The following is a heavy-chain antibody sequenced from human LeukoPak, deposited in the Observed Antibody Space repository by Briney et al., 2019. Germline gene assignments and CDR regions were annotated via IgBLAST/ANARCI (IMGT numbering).Heavy chain of an antibody. CDR2: IYHSGST. Sequence: SSETLSLTCAVSGGSIINSNWWNWVRQPPGKGLEWIGEIYHSGSTNYNPSLKSRVTISVDKSKNQFSLKLCSVTAADTAVYYCARVRDGSGSYYDYWGQGTLVAVSS. CDR3: ARVRDGSGSYYDY. CDR1: GGSIINSNW. V-gene: IGHV4-4*02. J-gene: IGHJ4*02. D-gene: IGHD3-10*01.